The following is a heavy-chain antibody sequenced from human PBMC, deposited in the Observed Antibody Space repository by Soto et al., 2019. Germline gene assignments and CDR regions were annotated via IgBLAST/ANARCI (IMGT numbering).Heavy chain of an antibody. V-gene: IGHV3-30-3*01. J-gene: IGHJ4*02. CDR1: GFTFSSYA. CDR3: ARESIVGDFDY. D-gene: IGHD1-26*01. Sequence: GGSLRLSCAASGFTFSSYAMHWVRQAPGKGLEWVAVISYDGSNKYYADSVKGRFTISRDNSKNTLYLQMNSLRAEDTAVYYCARESIVGDFDYWGQGTLVTVSS. CDR2: ISYDGSNK.